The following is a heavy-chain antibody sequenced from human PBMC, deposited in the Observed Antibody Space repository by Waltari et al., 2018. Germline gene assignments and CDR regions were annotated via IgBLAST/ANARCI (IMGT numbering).Heavy chain of an antibody. D-gene: IGHD2-21*01. CDR2: IYSSGST. J-gene: IGHJ6*03. CDR3: ARSDVVVAPARNNYYFPMEV. Sequence: QLQLQQSGPGLVKPSQTLSPACPPSGDSISGSYYWHRVRQTAGEGLDWLGSIYSSGSTKYNPSLQSRATISIVNKTQFSLKLAAVTAADTAVYYCARSDVVVAPARNNYYFPMEVWGQGTTVTVSS. CDR1: GDSISGSYY. V-gene: IGHV4-61*09.